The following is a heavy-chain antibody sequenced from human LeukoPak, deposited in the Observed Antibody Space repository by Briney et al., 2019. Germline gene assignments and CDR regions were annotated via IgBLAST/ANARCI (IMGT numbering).Heavy chain of an antibody. Sequence: SETLSLTCAVYGGSFSGYYWSWIRQPPGKGLEWIGEINHSGSTNYNPSLKSRVTISVDTSKNQFSLKLSSVTAADTAVYYCARRIAAAGTGVDYWGQGTLVTVSS. CDR2: INHSGST. CDR3: ARRIAAAGTGVDY. CDR1: GGSFSGYY. J-gene: IGHJ4*02. D-gene: IGHD6-13*01. V-gene: IGHV4-34*01.